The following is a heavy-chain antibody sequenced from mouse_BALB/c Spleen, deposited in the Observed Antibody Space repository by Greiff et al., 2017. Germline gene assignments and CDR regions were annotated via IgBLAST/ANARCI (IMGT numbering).Heavy chain of an antibody. J-gene: IGHJ3*01. Sequence: VQLQQSGTVLARPGASVKMSCKASGYSFTSYWMHWVKQRPGQGLEWIGAIYPGNSDTSYNQKFKGKAKLTSVTSASTAYMELSSLTNEDSAVYYCTRPYYGYDEGFAYWGQGTLVTVSA. V-gene: IGHV1-5*01. CDR3: TRPYYGYDEGFAY. CDR1: GYSFTSYW. CDR2: IYPGNSDT. D-gene: IGHD2-9*01.